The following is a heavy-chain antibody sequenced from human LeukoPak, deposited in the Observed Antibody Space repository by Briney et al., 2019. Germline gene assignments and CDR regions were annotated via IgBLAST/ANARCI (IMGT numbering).Heavy chain of an antibody. J-gene: IGHJ5*02. CDR3: AILGYCSSTSCYEGGYWFDP. D-gene: IGHD2-2*01. V-gene: IGHV5-10-1*01. CDR1: GYSFTSYW. CDR2: IDPSDSYT. Sequence: GESLRISCKGSGYSFTSYWISWVRQMPGKGLVWMGRIDPSDSYTNYSPSFQGHVTISADKSISTAYLQWSSLKASDTAMYYCAILGYCSSTSCYEGGYWFDPWGQGTLVTVSS.